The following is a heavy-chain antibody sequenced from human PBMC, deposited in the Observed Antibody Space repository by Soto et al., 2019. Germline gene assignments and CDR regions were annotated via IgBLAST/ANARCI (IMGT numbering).Heavy chain of an antibody. Sequence: SETLSLTCTVSGGSISSSSYYWGWIRQPPGKGLEWIGSIYYSGSTYYNPSLKSRVTISVDTSKNQFSLKLSSVTAADTAGYYCARRRNYYDSSGYNNDYWGQGTLVTVSS. D-gene: IGHD3-22*01. V-gene: IGHV4-39*01. CDR1: GGSISSSSYY. CDR2: IYYSGST. J-gene: IGHJ4*02. CDR3: ARRRNYYDSSGYNNDY.